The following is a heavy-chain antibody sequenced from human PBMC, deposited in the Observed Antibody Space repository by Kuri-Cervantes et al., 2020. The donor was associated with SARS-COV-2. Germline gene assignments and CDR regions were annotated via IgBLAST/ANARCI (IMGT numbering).Heavy chain of an antibody. CDR3: ARVPSSSGFFDY. CDR2: IYSGGST. D-gene: IGHD6-6*01. V-gene: IGHV3-53*01. J-gene: IGHJ4*02. Sequence: GESLKISCAASGFTVSSNYMSRVRQAPGKGLEWVSVIYSGGSTYYADSVKGRFTISRDNSKNTLYLQMNSLRAEDTAVYYCARVPSSSGFFDYWGQGTLVTVSS. CDR1: GFTVSSNY.